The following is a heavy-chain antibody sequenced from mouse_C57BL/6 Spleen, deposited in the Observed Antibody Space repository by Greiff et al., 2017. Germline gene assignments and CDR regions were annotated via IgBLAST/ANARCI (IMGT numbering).Heavy chain of an antibody. Sequence: QVQLKQPGAELVRPGTSVKLSCKASGYTFTSYWMHWVKQRPGQGLEWIGVIDPSDSYTNYNQKFKGKATLTVDTSSSTAYMQLSSLTSEDSAVYYCARGDYAWFAYWGQGTLVTVSA. CDR1: GYTFTSYW. CDR3: ARGDYAWFAY. V-gene: IGHV1-59*01. CDR2: IDPSDSYT. J-gene: IGHJ3*01. D-gene: IGHD1-1*02.